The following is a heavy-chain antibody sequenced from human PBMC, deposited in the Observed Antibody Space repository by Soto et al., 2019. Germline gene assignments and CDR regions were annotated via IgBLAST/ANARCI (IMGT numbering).Heavy chain of an antibody. V-gene: IGHV1-18*04. J-gene: IGHJ5*02. CDR2: ITPHNGNT. CDR1: GYTFSTYG. Sequence: ASVKVSCKASGYTFSTYGINWVRQAPGQGLEWMGWITPHNGNTNYAQKFQGRVTMTTDTSTSTGYMELRSLRSDDTAVYYCARDLDYGDCMQPSTWGQGTLVTVSS. CDR3: ARDLDYGDCMQPST. D-gene: IGHD4-17*01.